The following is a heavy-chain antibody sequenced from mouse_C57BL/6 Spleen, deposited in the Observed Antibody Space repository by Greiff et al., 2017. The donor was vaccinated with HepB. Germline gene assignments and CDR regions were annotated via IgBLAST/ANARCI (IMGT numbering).Heavy chain of an antibody. CDR1: GFSFNTYA. V-gene: IGHV10-1*01. Sequence: EVQLQESGGGLVQPKGSLKLSCAASGFSFNTYAMNWVRQAPGKGLEWVARIRSKSNNYATYYADSVKDRFTISRDDSESMLYLQMNNLKTEDTAMYYCVRHGGDLEAMDYWGQGTSVTVSS. CDR2: IRSKSNNYAT. J-gene: IGHJ4*01. D-gene: IGHD2-13*01. CDR3: VRHGGDLEAMDY.